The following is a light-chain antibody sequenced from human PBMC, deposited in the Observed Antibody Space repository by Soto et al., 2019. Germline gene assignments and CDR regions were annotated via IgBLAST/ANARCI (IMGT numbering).Light chain of an antibody. CDR1: QSVSSS. CDR3: QQYNNWPPKYT. V-gene: IGKV3-15*01. J-gene: IGKJ2*01. Sequence: EIVMTQSPATLSVSPGERATLSCRASQSVSSSFAWYQQKPGQAPRLLIYGASTRATGIPARFSGSGSGIEFTLTISSLQSEDFAVYYCQQYNNWPPKYTFGQGTKLEIK. CDR2: GAS.